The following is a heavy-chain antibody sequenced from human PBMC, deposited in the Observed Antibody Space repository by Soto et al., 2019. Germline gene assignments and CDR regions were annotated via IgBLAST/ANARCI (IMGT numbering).Heavy chain of an antibody. V-gene: IGHV3-73*01. CDR1: GFTFGGSA. D-gene: IGHD3-22*01. J-gene: IGHJ4*02. CDR3: ARLFNDYDSSIDY. Sequence: EVQLVESGGDLVQPGGSLKLSCAASGFTFGGSAMHWVRQASGKGLEWVGRIRSNANNYATAYAASVKGRFTISRDDSKNTAYLQMNSLRTEDTAVYYCARLFNDYDSSIDYWGQGTLVTVSS. CDR2: IRSNANNYAT.